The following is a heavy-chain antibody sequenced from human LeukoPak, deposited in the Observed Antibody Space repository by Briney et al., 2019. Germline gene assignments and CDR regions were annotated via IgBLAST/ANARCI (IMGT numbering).Heavy chain of an antibody. CDR1: GYSISSGFY. CDR3: ARGDHSSGWYGRDYYYYMDV. D-gene: IGHD6-19*01. CDR2: IYYRGIT. J-gene: IGHJ6*03. Sequence: KFSETLSLTCSVSGYSISSGFYWGWIRQPPGKGLEWIGSIYYRGITYYNPSLKSRGTMSVDTSKNQFSLKLTSVTAADTAVYFCARGDHSSGWYGRDYYYYMDVWGKGTTVTVSS. V-gene: IGHV4-38-2*02.